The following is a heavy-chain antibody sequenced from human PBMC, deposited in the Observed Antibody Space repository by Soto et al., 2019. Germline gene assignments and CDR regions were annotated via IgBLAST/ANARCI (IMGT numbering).Heavy chain of an antibody. CDR2: IWYDGSNT. V-gene: IGHV3-33*01. CDR1: GFTFSSYV. CDR3: AGSLRSFGWLPLDY. J-gene: IGHJ4*02. D-gene: IGHD3-9*01. Sequence: QVQVVESGGGVVQPGRSLRVSCAASGFTFSSYVMHWVRQAPGKGLEWVAVIWYDGSNTYYADSVKGRFTISRDNSKNALYLEMNSLRAEDTAVYYCAGSLRSFGWLPLDYWGQGTLVTVSS.